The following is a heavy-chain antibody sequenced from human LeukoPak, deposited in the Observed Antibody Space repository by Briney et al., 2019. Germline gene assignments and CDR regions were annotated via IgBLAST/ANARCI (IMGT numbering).Heavy chain of an antibody. J-gene: IGHJ6*03. D-gene: IGHD1-26*01. CDR1: GDSISSGDYY. CDR2: IYTSGST. Sequence: PSETLSLTCTVSGDSISSGDYYWSWIRQPAGKGLEWIGRIYTSGSTNYNPSLKSRVTISVDTSKNQFSLKLSSVTAADTAVYYCARAIVGATKGYYYYYMDVWGKGTTVTISS. CDR3: ARAIVGATKGYYYYYMDV. V-gene: IGHV4-61*02.